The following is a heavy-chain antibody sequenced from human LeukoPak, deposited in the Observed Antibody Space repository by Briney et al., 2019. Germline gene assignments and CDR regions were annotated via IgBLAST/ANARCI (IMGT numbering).Heavy chain of an antibody. CDR3: ARDGPYGGTVFDY. CDR1: GGTFSSYA. D-gene: IGHD4-23*01. CDR2: IIPIFGTA. J-gene: IGHJ4*02. V-gene: IGHV1-69*05. Sequence: SVKVSCKASGGTFSSYAISWVRQAPGQGLEWMGGIIPIFGTANYAQKFQGRVTITTDESTSTAYMELSSLRSEDTAVYYCARDGPYGGTVFDYWGQGTLVTVSS.